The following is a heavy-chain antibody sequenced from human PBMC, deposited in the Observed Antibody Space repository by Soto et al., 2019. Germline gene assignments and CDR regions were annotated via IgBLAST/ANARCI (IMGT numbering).Heavy chain of an antibody. CDR3: ARGGPPTSNWFDP. Sequence: EVQLVESGGGLVQPGGSLRLSCAASGFTVSNNYINWVPQAPGKGLEWVSVIYSGGSTYYADSVKGRFTISRDKSKNTRYLQMNSLRAEDTAVYYCARGGPPTSNWFDPWGQGTLVTVSS. D-gene: IGHD1-26*01. CDR1: GFTVSNNY. V-gene: IGHV3-66*01. CDR2: IYSGGST. J-gene: IGHJ5*02.